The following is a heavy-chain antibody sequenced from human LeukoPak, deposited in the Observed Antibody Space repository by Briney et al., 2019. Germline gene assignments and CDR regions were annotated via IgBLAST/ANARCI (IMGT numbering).Heavy chain of an antibody. D-gene: IGHD2-2*01. Sequence: PSETLSLTCTVSGVSISSYYWSWIRQPPGKGLEWIGYIYYSGSTNYNPSLKSRVTISVDTSKNQFSLKLSSVTAADTAVYYCARVSRPAAKVDPWGQGTLVTVSS. V-gene: IGHV4-59*01. CDR1: GVSISSYY. CDR2: IYYSGST. J-gene: IGHJ5*02. CDR3: ARVSRPAAKVDP.